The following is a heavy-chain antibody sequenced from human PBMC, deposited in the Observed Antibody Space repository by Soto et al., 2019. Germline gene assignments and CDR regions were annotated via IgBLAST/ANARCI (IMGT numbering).Heavy chain of an antibody. D-gene: IGHD5-12*01. CDR2: MNPNSANT. J-gene: IGHJ4*02. CDR3: ARGRYSPSYDY. Sequence: ASVKVSCKASGYTFTSYDINWVRQAAGQGLEWMGWMNPNSANTGYAQKFQGRVTMTRNTSISTAYMEVSSLRFDDTAVYYCARGRYSPSYDYWGQGTLVTVSS. V-gene: IGHV1-8*02. CDR1: GYTFTSYD.